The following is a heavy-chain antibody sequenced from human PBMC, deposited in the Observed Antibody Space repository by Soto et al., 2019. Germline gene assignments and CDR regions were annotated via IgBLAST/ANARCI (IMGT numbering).Heavy chain of an antibody. CDR3: VRIEKYTITTFRYFDF. CDR1: GLSLSNENTG. Sequence: QVTLKAPGPVVVKPTETITLTCSVSGLSLSNENTGVTWIRQAPGKPLEWLAHIFSNEEKSYKTSLNARLTISQDISKSQVVLTMTDVDPVDTAIYYCVRIEKYTITTFRYFDFWGPGTLVTVSS. D-gene: IGHD4-4*01. J-gene: IGHJ4*02. CDR2: IFSNEEK. V-gene: IGHV2-26*01.